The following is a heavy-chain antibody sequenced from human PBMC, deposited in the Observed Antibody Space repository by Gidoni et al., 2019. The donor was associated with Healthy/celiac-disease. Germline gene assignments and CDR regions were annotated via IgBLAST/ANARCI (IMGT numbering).Heavy chain of an antibody. Sequence: EVQLVASGGGLVQPGGSLRLSCAASGFTFSSYWMSWVRQAPGKGLEWVANIKQDGSEKYYVDSVKGRFTISRDNAKNSLYLQMNSLRAEDTAVYYCARDGYYYDSSGYWQPYYYYYGMDVWGQGTTVTVSS. CDR2: IKQDGSEK. J-gene: IGHJ6*02. D-gene: IGHD3-22*01. CDR1: GFTFSSYW. V-gene: IGHV3-7*03. CDR3: ARDGYYYDSSGYWQPYYYYYGMDV.